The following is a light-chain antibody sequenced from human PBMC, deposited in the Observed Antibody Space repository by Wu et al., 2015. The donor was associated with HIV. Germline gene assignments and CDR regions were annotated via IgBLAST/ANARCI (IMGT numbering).Light chain of an antibody. CDR3: QQSFTTPPT. V-gene: IGKV1-39*01. CDR2: AAS. J-gene: IGKJ1*01. Sequence: DIQMTQSPSSLSASVGDRVTIACRTSQSISNYLNWYQQKPGKVPKLLIYAASNLQSGVPSRFSGSGSATDFTLTISSLQPEDFATYYCQQSFTTPPTFGQGTKVEIK. CDR1: QSISNY.